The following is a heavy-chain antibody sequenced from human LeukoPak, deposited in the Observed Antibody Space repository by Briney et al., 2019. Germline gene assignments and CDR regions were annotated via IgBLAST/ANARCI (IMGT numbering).Heavy chain of an antibody. D-gene: IGHD4-17*01. Sequence: GGSLRLSCAASGFTFSRYDLSWVRQAPGKGLECVSTISRTVTTTYYADSVKGRLTISGDNSKNTLYLQMNDLRAGDTAVYYCAKEEFYGDAAVWDYWGQGTLVTVSS. CDR2: ISRTVTTT. J-gene: IGHJ4*02. CDR3: AKEEFYGDAAVWDY. CDR1: GFTFSRYD. V-gene: IGHV3-23*01.